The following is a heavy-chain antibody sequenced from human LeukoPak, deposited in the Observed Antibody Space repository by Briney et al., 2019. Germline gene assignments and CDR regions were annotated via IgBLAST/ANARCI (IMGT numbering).Heavy chain of an antibody. CDR2: ISYDGSNK. V-gene: IGHV3-30*18. D-gene: IGHD5-12*01. Sequence: GGSLRLSCAASGFTFSSDGMHWVRQAPGKGLEWVAVISYDGSNKYYADSVKGRFTISRDNSKDTLYLQMNSLRAEDTAVYYCAKTIVATPLYYYGMDVWGQGTTVTVSS. CDR3: AKTIVATPLYYYGMDV. CDR1: GFTFSSDG. J-gene: IGHJ6*02.